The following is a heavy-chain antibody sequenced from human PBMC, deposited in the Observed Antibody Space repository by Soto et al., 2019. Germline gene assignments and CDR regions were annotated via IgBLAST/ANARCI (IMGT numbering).Heavy chain of an antibody. V-gene: IGHV3-33*05. CDR2: TSYDGSSE. D-gene: IGHD1-26*01. CDR1: GFFLSDYG. Sequence: QVQLVESGGGVVQSGGSLTLSCTVSGFFLSDYGMHWVRQAPGKGLEWVAATSYDGSSEYYSDSVKDRFTTSRDNSKITVYLHMNRLRAEDKGLYYCARGGGLNQLLSGSDHWGQGTLVTVSS. J-gene: IGHJ4*02. CDR3: ARGGGLNQLLSGSDH.